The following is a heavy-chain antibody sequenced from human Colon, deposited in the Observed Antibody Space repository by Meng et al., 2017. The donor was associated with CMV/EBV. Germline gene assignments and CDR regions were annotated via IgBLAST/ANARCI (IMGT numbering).Heavy chain of an antibody. Sequence: GGSLRLSCAASGFTFSSYWMSWVRQAPGKGLEWVANIKQDGSEKYYVDSVKGRFTISRDNAKNTLFLQMNSLRAEDTAVYYCTSDTFGREDSWGQGTLVTVSS. V-gene: IGHV3-7*01. J-gene: IGHJ4*02. CDR2: IKQDGSEK. D-gene: IGHD3-16*01. CDR3: TSDTFGREDS. CDR1: GFTFSSYW.